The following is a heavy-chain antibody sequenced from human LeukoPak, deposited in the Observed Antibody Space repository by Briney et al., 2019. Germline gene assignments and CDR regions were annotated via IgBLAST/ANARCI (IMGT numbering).Heavy chain of an antibody. V-gene: IGHV3-23*01. CDR1: GFTFSSYT. Sequence: GGSLRLSCAASGFTFSSYTMSWVRQAPGKGLEWVSTITTSDGNTYYADSVKGRFTVSRDNSKNTLFLQMNSLRAEDTAVYYCAKVSSNYYGSGSYQTLDYWGQGTLVTVSS. CDR3: AKVSSNYYGSGSYQTLDY. D-gene: IGHD3-10*01. J-gene: IGHJ4*02. CDR2: ITTSDGNT.